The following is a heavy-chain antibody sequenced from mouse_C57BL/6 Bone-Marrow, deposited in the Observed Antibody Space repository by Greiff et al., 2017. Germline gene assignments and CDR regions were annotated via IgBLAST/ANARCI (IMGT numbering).Heavy chain of an antibody. V-gene: IGHV5-9-1*02. CDR1: GFTFSSYA. CDR2: ISSGGDYI. Sequence: EVHLVESGEGLVKPGGSLKLSCAASGFTFSSYAMSWVRQTPEKRLEWVAYISSGGDYIYYADTVKGRFTISRDNARNTLYLQMSSLKSDDTAMYYCTRDRGYSAMDYWGQGTSVTVSS. CDR3: TRDRGYSAMDY. J-gene: IGHJ4*01.